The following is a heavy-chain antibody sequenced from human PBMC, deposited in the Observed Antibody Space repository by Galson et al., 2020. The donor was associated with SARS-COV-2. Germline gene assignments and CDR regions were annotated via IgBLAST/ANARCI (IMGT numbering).Heavy chain of an antibody. Sequence: GGSLRLSCAASGFSFTDYTINWVRQAPGKGLEWVSSISGTGNYIVYADSVKGRFTISRDNPQKSVYLQLNSLRVEDTAVYFCSRTRYSGYDSWGQGTLVTVSS. CDR2: ISGTGNYI. CDR1: GFSFTDYT. D-gene: IGHD5-12*01. CDR3: SRTRYSGYDS. J-gene: IGHJ5*01. V-gene: IGHV3-21*01.